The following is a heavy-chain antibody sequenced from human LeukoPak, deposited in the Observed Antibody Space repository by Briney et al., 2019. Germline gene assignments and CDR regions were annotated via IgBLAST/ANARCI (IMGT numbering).Heavy chain of an antibody. Sequence: PSETLSLTCAVYGGSFSGYYWSWIRQPPGKGLEWIGETNHSGSTNYNPSLKSRVTISVDTSKKQYSLKLSSVTAADTAVYYCARGLVLRFLEWLTEYNWFDPWGQGTLVTVSS. J-gene: IGHJ5*02. CDR3: ARGLVLRFLEWLTEYNWFDP. V-gene: IGHV4-34*01. D-gene: IGHD3-3*01. CDR2: TNHSGST. CDR1: GGSFSGYY.